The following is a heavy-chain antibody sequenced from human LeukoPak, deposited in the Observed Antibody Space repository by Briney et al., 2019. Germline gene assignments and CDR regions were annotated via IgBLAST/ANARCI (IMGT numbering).Heavy chain of an antibody. CDR2: ISYDGSNK. V-gene: IGHV3-30*04. CDR3: ARDLNDYVDY. CDR1: GFTFSSYA. J-gene: IGHJ4*02. Sequence: GRSLRLSCAASGFTFSSYAMHWVRQAPGKGLEWVAVISYDGSNKYYADSVKGRFTISRDNSKNTLYLQMKSLRAEDTAVYYCARDLNDYVDYWGQGTLVTVSS.